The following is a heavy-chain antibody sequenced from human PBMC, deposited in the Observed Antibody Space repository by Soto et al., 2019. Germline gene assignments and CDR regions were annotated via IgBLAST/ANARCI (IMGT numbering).Heavy chain of an antibody. J-gene: IGHJ6*02. CDR3: ARVRDVLTRPEVSYYYYGMDV. V-gene: IGHV1-18*01. Sequence: QVQLVQSGAEVKKPGASVKVSCKASGYTFTSYGISWVRQAPGQGLEWMGWISAYNGKTNYAQKLQGKVTMTTDTSTSKVYMELGSVSYEDTAGYYCARVRDVLTRPEVSYYYYGMDVWGQGTTVTVSS. CDR2: ISAYNGKT. D-gene: IGHD3-16*01. CDR1: GYTFTSYG.